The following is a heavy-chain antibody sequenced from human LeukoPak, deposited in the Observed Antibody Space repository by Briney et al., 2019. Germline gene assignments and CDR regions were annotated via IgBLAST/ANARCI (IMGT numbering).Heavy chain of an antibody. V-gene: IGHV3-30-3*02. CDR1: GFTFSGYP. J-gene: IGHJ5*02. Sequence: GGSLRLSCAASGFTFSGYPIHWVRQAPGKGLEWVAVISSDETNIRYGDSVRGRFTVSRDNAKNTVYLQMNSLGADDTAVYYCAKDPYRVVFATGNYLDPWGQGTLVTVSS. CDR2: ISSDETNI. CDR3: AKDPYRVVFATGNYLDP. D-gene: IGHD2-15*01.